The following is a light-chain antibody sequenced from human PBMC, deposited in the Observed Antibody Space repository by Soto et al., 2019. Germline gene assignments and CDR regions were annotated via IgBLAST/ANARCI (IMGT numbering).Light chain of an antibody. CDR1: QSIRSH. J-gene: IGKJ2*01. V-gene: IGKV1-33*01. Sequence: DIQMTQSPTSLSASVGDSVSITCRASQSIRSHLNWYQQKPGKAPKLLIYDASNLETGVPSRFSGSGSGTDFIFTISSLQPEDIATYYCQLYDNLPRYTFGQGTKVEIK. CDR3: QLYDNLPRYT. CDR2: DAS.